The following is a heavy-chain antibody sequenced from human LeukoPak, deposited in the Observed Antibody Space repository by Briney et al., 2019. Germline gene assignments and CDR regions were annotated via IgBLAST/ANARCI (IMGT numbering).Heavy chain of an antibody. V-gene: IGHV3-74*01. CDR1: GFTFSSYW. D-gene: IGHD4-17*01. CDR3: ARAMRDGGDYGDYVVDY. CDR2: INSDGSST. J-gene: IGHJ4*02. Sequence: PGGSLRLSCAASGFTFSSYWMHWVRQAPGKGLVWVSRINSDGSSTSYADSVKGRFTISGDNAKNTLYLQMNSLRAEDTAVYYCARAMRDGGDYGDYVVDYWGQGTLVTVSS.